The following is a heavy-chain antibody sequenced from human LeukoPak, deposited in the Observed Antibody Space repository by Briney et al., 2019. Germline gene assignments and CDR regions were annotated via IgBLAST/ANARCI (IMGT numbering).Heavy chain of an antibody. CDR3: AKDLRGRELRGEGAFDI. J-gene: IGHJ3*02. CDR1: GFTFSSYS. CDR2: ISSSSSYI. D-gene: IGHD1-26*01. Sequence: PGGSLRLSCAASGFTFSSYSMNWVRQAPGKGLEWVSSISSSSSYIYYADSVKGRFTISRDNAKNSLYLQRNSLRAEDTAVYYCAKDLRGRELRGEGAFDIWGQGTMVTVSS. V-gene: IGHV3-21*04.